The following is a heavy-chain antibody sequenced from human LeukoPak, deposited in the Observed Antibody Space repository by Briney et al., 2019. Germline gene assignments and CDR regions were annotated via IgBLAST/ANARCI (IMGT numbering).Heavy chain of an antibody. D-gene: IGHD6-19*01. CDR3: AADMPNSSGCG. J-gene: IGHJ4*02. CDR1: GFTFTSSA. Sequence: SVKVSCKASGFTFTSSAVQWVRQARGQRLEWIGWIVVGSGNTNYAQKFQERVTITRDMSTSTAYMELSSLRSEDAAVYYCAADMPNSSGCGWGQGTLVTVSS. V-gene: IGHV1-58*01. CDR2: IVVGSGNT.